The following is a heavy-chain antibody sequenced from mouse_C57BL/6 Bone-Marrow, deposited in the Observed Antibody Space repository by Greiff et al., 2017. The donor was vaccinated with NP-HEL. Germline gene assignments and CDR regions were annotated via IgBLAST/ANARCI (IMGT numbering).Heavy chain of an antibody. Sequence: EVKLVESGEGLVKPGGSLKLSCAASGFTFSSYAMSWVRQTPEKRLEWVAYISSGGDYIYYADTVKGRFTISRDNARNTLYLQMNSLKSEDTAMYYWTRERGYDGYYPFAYWGQGTLVTVSA. CDR2: ISSGGDYI. J-gene: IGHJ3*01. CDR1: GFTFSSYA. CDR3: TRERGYDGYYPFAY. D-gene: IGHD2-3*01. V-gene: IGHV5-9-1*02.